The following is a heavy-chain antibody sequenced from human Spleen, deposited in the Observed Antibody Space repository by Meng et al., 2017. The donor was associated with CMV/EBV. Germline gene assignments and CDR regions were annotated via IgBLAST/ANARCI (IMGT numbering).Heavy chain of an antibody. D-gene: IGHD3-22*01. CDR3: ARDSIVVPGRIYYYAMDV. V-gene: IGHV3-30*02. J-gene: IGHJ6*02. Sequence: GESLKISCAASGFTFSRHGMHWVRQAPGKGLEWVAFIRFDGDTRYYIDSVKGRFTISRDNAKNTVFLQMHSLGVEDTAVYYCARDSIVVPGRIYYYAMDVWGHGTTVTVSS. CDR1: GFTFSRHG. CDR2: IRFDGDTR.